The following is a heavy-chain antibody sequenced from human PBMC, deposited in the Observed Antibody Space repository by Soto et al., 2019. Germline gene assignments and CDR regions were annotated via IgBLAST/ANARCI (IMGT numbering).Heavy chain of an antibody. CDR2: IYHDGTNK. V-gene: IGHV3-33*01. Sequence: QVQVVESGGGVVQPGSSLRRSCAASGFSFNSYAMPWVRQAPGKGLEWVALIYHDGTNKYYADSVKGRFTISRDNSKNTLYLQMNNLKAEETAVYYCASGYDYVRGTYRTKEENYWVQGTLVTVSS. J-gene: IGHJ4*02. CDR3: ASGYDYVRGTYRTKEENY. D-gene: IGHD3-16*02. CDR1: GFSFNSYA.